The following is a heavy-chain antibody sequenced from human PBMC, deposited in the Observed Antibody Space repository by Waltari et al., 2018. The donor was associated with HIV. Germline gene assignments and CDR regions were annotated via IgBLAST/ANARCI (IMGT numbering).Heavy chain of an antibody. CDR3: ARDKGFGSSWYNYGMDV. Sequence: QVQLQESGPGLVKPSETLSLTCTVSGGSISRSYRSWIRQPAGKGLEWIGRIYTSGSTNYNPSLKSRVTMSVDTSKNQFSLKLSSVTAADTAVYYCARDKGFGSSWYNYGMDVWGQGTTVTVSS. CDR2: IYTSGST. CDR1: GGSISRSY. D-gene: IGHD6-13*01. J-gene: IGHJ6*02. V-gene: IGHV4-4*07.